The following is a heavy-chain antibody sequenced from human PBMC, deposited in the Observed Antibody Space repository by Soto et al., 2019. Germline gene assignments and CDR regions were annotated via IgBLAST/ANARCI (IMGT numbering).Heavy chain of an antibody. D-gene: IGHD6-13*01. V-gene: IGHV1-69*13. CDR1: GGTFSSYR. CDR3: VRGSGAKLSSS. Sequence: SVKVSCKASGGTFSSYRINWVRQAPGQGLEWVGGIVPIYRTADYAQKFQGRVTITADESARTSYMELRSLKSQDTAVYYCVRGSGAKLSSSWGQGTLVTVSS. CDR2: IVPIYRTA. J-gene: IGHJ4*02.